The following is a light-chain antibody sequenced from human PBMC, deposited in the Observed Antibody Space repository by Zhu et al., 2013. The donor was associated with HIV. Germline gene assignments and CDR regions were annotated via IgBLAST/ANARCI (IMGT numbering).Light chain of an antibody. J-gene: IGKJ4*01. Sequence: EIVLMQSPGSLSLSRGERATLSCRASQSVNTKLAWYQQKPGQPPRLLIYGASTRATGIPARFSGSGSETDFTLTISSLQSEDFAIYYCQQYHNWPPLTFGGGTTVE. CDR1: QSVNTK. CDR2: GAS. V-gene: IGKV3-15*01. CDR3: QQYHNWPPLT.